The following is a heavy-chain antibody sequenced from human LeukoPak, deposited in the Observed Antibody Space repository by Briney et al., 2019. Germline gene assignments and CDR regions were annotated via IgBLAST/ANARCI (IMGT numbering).Heavy chain of an antibody. J-gene: IGHJ4*02. Sequence: SETLSLTCTVSGGSISSYYWSWIRQPPGKGLEWIGYIYHSGSTNYNPSLKSRVTISVDTSKNQFSPKLSSVTAADTAVYYCARGNRVAAAGTPYYFDYWGQGTLVTVSS. V-gene: IGHV4-59*12. CDR1: GGSISSYY. D-gene: IGHD6-13*01. CDR2: IYHSGST. CDR3: ARGNRVAAAGTPYYFDY.